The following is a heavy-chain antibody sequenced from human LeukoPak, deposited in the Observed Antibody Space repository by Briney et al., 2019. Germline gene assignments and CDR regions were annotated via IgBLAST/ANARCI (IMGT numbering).Heavy chain of an antibody. V-gene: IGHV3-21*01. J-gene: IGHJ4*02. CDR3: AREFNTVGNFDY. D-gene: IGHD3-10*01. CDR1: GFTFSRYS. CDR2: IYFTGNYI. Sequence: PGGSLRLSCVTSGFTFSRYSMRWVRQAPGKGLEWVSSIYFTGNYISYADSVKGRFTISRGNAKNSLYLQMNSLRAEDTAVYYCAREFNTVGNFDYWGQGTLVTVSS.